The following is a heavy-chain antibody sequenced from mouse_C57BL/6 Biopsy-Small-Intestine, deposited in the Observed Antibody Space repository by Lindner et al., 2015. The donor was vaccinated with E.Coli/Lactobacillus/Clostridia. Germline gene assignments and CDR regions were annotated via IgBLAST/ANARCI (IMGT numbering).Heavy chain of an antibody. CDR2: IIPIFDIA. CDR3: ARVEDYDPRNWFDP. J-gene: IGHJ4*01. Sequence: SVKVSCKASGGIFSSYPISWVRQAPGQGLEWMGRIIPIFDIADYAQKFQGRVTITADKSTSTAYMELSSLRSEDTAVYYCARVEDYDPRNWFDPWGQGTLVTVSS. D-gene: IGHD1-1*01. V-gene: IGHV1-74*01. CDR1: GGIFSSYP.